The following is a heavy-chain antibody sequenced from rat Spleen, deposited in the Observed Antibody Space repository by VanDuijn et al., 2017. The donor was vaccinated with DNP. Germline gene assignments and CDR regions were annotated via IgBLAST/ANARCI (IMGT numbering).Heavy chain of an antibody. CDR1: DYTFITNY. D-gene: IGHD1-12*02. V-gene: IGHV1-43*01. CDR2: INVESGGS. J-gene: IGHJ3*01. CDR3: GRGSLVIWFAH. Sequence: QVQLQQSGAELAKPGSSVKISCKASDYTFITNYRGWIKQTTGQGLEYIGYINVESGGSSYNEKFKGKATLTVDRPPNTAFMQLSSLTPDDPAVYYCGRGSLVIWFAHGGPGTLVTVSS.